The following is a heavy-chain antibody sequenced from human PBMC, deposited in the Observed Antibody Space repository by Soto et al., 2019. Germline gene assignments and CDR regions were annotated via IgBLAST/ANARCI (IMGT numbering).Heavy chain of an antibody. V-gene: IGHV4-59*01. CDR1: GGSISSYY. CDR3: ARDRRQWLLTK. J-gene: IGHJ4*02. CDR2: IYYRGST. D-gene: IGHD6-19*01. Sequence: PSETLSLTCTVSGGSISSYYWSWIRQPPGKGLEWIGYIYYRGSTNYNPSLKSRVTISVDTSKNQFSLKLSSVTAADTAVYYCARDRRQWLLTKWGQGTLVTVSS.